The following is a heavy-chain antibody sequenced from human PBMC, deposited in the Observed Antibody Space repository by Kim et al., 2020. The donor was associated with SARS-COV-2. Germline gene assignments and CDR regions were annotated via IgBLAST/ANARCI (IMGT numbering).Heavy chain of an antibody. CDR3: ARDPGIVVPNWLDP. Sequence: YAQELQGRVTMTTDTSTSTSYMELRNLRSDDTAVYYCARDPGIVVPNWLDPWGQGTLVTVSS. D-gene: IGHD6-19*01. J-gene: IGHJ5*02. V-gene: IGHV1-18*01.